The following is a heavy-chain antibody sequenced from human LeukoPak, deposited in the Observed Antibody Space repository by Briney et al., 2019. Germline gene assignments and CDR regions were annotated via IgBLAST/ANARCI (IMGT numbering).Heavy chain of an antibody. Sequence: GGSLRLSCAVSGVNNYAISWVRQAPGKGLEWVSVISGSGGSTYYADSVKGRFTISRGTSENTIYLQMNSLRAEDTAVYYCATSPRVTLHVMGDFAYWGQGTLVTVSS. J-gene: IGHJ4*02. D-gene: IGHD3-16*01. V-gene: IGHV3-23*01. CDR2: ISGSGGST. CDR3: ATSPRVTLHVMGDFAY. CDR1: GVNNYA.